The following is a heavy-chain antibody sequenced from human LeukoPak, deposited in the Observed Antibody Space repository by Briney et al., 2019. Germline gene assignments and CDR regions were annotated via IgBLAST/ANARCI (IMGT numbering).Heavy chain of an antibody. Sequence: PAETLSLACAASGCSISSYYWSWIRQPPGKGLEWIGYINYSGSTSYNPSIKRRVTISVDTSKHQFSLKLSSVTAADTAVYYCARCYGDYIYAFDIWGQGTMVTVSS. CDR3: ARCYGDYIYAFDI. J-gene: IGHJ3*02. CDR1: GCSISSYY. D-gene: IGHD4-17*01. V-gene: IGHV4-59*01. CDR2: INYSGST.